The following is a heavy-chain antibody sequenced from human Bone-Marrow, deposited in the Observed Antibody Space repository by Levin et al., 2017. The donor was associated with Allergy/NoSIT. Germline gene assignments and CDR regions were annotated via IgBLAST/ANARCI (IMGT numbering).Heavy chain of an antibody. CDR3: ARHGDNSGWSRFDP. D-gene: IGHD6-19*01. CDR1: GGSISSSHYY. Sequence: ESLKISCSVSGGSISSSHYYWGWIRQPPGKGLEWIGTIYYSGSTYYTPSLKSRVTISVDTSKNQFSLKVNSVTAADTAVYYCARHGDNSGWSRFDPWGQGTLVTVSS. J-gene: IGHJ5*02. V-gene: IGHV4-39*01. CDR2: IYYSGST.